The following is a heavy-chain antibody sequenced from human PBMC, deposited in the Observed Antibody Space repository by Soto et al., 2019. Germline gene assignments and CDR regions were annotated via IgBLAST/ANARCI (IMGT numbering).Heavy chain of an antibody. D-gene: IGHD3-10*01. Sequence: QLQLQESGPGLVKPSETLSLICTVSGGSISSSYSYLCWIRQPPGNGLEWIGRIYFSGSTHYNPSRMSRVTISVETSMTPFSTRLSSVPAAYTAVYCCASQPYSSCSGYGFWFDPGGQGPMVTVSS. CDR2: IYFSGST. V-gene: IGHV4-39*01. CDR3: ASQPYSSCSGYGFWFDP. CDR1: GGSISSSYSY. J-gene: IGHJ5*02.